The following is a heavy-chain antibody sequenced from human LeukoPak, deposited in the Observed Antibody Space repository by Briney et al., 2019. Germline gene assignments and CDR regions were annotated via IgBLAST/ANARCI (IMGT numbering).Heavy chain of an antibody. D-gene: IGHD2-2*01. CDR2: IIPIFGIA. Sequence: VASVKVSCKASEGTFTIYAISWVRQAPGQGLEWMGRIIPIFGIANYAQKFQGRVTITADKSTSTAYMELSSLRSEETAVYYCARNRPNVVPAALCGYYYGIDVWGQRTTVTVSS. J-gene: IGHJ6*02. CDR3: ARNRPNVVPAALCGYYYGIDV. V-gene: IGHV1-69*04. CDR1: EGTFTIYA.